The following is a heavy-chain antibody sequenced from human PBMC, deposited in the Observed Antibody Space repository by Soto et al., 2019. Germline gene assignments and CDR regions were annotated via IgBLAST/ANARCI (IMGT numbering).Heavy chain of an antibody. J-gene: IGHJ4*02. Sequence: GGSLRLSCAASGFTFSSYSMNWVRQAPGKGLEWVSSISSSSSYIYYADSVKGRFTISRDNAKNSLYLQMNSLRAEDTAVYYCARPTLYDSSGYYYYFDYWGQGTLVTVSS. CDR3: ARPTLYDSSGYYYYFDY. V-gene: IGHV3-21*01. D-gene: IGHD3-22*01. CDR1: GFTFSSYS. CDR2: ISSSSSYI.